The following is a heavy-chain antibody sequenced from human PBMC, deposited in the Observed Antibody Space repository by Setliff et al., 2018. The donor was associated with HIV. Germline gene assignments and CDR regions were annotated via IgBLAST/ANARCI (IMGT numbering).Heavy chain of an antibody. D-gene: IGHD5-18*01. J-gene: IGHJ4*02. CDR3: ARCGYSYGWPFDY. CDR1: GGSISSSSYY. V-gene: IGHV4-39*01. CDR2: IYYSGST. Sequence: SETLSLTCTVSGGSISSSSYYWGWIRQPPGKGLEWIGSIYYSGSTYYNPSLKSRVTISVDTSKNQFSLKLSSVTAADTAVYYCARCGYSYGWPFDYWGQGTLVTVSS.